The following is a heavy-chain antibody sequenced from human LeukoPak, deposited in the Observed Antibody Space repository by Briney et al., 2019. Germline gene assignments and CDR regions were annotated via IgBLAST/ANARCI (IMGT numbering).Heavy chain of an antibody. CDR1: GDSVSNDVYY. V-gene: IGHV4-61*08. CDR3: AREVYGDFDY. CDR2: IIYSGTT. Sequence: SETLSLTCTVSGDSVSNDVYYWSWIRQPPGKGLEWIGYIIYSGTTKYNPSLKSRVTISLDTSTNQFSLKVTSVTAADTAVYYCAREVYGDFDYWGQGTLVTVSS. D-gene: IGHD4-17*01. J-gene: IGHJ4*02.